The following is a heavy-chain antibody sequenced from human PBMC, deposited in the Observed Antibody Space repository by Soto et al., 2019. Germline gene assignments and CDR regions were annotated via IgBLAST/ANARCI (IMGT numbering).Heavy chain of an antibody. Sequence: QVQLQESGPGLVKPSETLSLTCTVSGGSISSYYWSWIRQPPGKGLEWIGYIYYSGSTNYNPSLKRRVTISVETSKNQFSLKLSSVTAADTAVYYCARDRVDFWSGSYYYYGMDVWGQGTTVTVSS. J-gene: IGHJ6*02. D-gene: IGHD3-3*01. CDR3: ARDRVDFWSGSYYYYGMDV. CDR1: GGSISSYY. V-gene: IGHV4-59*01. CDR2: IYYSGST.